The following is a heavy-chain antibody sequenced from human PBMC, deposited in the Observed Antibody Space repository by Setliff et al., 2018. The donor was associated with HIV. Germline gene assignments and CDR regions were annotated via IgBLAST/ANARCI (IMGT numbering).Heavy chain of an antibody. V-gene: IGHV1-69*13. D-gene: IGHD3-10*01. J-gene: IGHJ4*02. CDR2: IIPLFGTT. CDR3: ATVFYYNSESYSLDY. Sequence: GASVKVSCKASGGTFNNYSISWVRQAPGQGLEWVGGIIPLFGTTNYAQKFQGRVTITGDESTNTAYMELNSLRSIDTAMYYCATVFYYNSESYSLDYWDQGMLVTVSS. CDR1: GGTFNNYS.